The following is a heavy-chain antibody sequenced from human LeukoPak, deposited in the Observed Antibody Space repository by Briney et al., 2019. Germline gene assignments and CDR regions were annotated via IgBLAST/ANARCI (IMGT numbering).Heavy chain of an antibody. CDR1: GGSINSGSRY. CDR3: ARSGSSSSIGSYFDY. D-gene: IGHD6-6*01. CDR2: IYTSGST. J-gene: IGHJ4*02. V-gene: IGHV4-61*02. Sequence: SSETLSLTCTVSGGSINSGSRYWVWIRQPAGKGLEWIGRIYTSGSTTYNPSLKSRVTISIDTSKNQFSLKLSSVTAADTAVYYCARSGSSSSIGSYFDYWGQGTLVTVSS.